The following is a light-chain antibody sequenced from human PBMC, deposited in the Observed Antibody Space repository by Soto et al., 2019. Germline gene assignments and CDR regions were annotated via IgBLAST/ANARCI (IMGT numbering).Light chain of an antibody. V-gene: IGKV3-11*01. J-gene: IGKJ1*01. CDR2: DTS. CDR3: HQRQSWPRT. CDR1: QSVRSY. Sequence: EIVLTQSPATLSLAPGERATLSCRASQSVRSYLVWYQQKPGQAPRLLIYDTSNRATDIPARFSGSGSGTDFTLTITSLEPEDFAVYYCHQRQSWPRTFGQGTTVDI.